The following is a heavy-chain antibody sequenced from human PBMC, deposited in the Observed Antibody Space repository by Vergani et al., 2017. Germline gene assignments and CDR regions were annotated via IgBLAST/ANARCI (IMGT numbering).Heavy chain of an antibody. D-gene: IGHD4-17*01. CDR2: TYYRSKWYN. CDR3: VRDLGDYGDYGETDYFDY. Sequence: QVQLQQSGPGLVKPSQTLSLTCAISGDSVSSNSAAWNWIRQSPSRGLEWLGRTYYRSKWYNDYAVSVKSRITINPDTSKNQYSLTLNSVTPEDTAVYYCVRDLGDYGDYGETDYFDYWGQGTLVTVSS. CDR1: GDSVSSNSAA. V-gene: IGHV6-1*01. J-gene: IGHJ4*02.